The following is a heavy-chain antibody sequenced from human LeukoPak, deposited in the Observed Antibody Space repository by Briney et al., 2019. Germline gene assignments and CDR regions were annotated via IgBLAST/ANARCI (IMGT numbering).Heavy chain of an antibody. CDR3: ARETPHVGY. V-gene: IGHV4-39*07. CDR1: GGSISNRNHY. D-gene: IGHD1-26*01. Sequence: SETLSLTCTVSGGSISNRNHYWGWIRQPPGKGLEWIGSIYYSGSTYYNPSLKSRVTISVDTSKNQFSLKLSSVTAADTAVYYCARETPHVGYWGQGTLVTVSS. J-gene: IGHJ4*02. CDR2: IYYSGST.